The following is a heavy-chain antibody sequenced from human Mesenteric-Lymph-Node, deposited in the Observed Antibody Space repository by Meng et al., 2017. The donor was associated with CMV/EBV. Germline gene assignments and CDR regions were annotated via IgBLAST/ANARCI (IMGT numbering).Heavy chain of an antibody. V-gene: IGHV3-7*01. Sequence: GVLKISCATSGFTFSRYWMNWVRQAPGKGLEWVANIKEDGSEKYYVDSVKGRFTISRDNAKDSLYLQMNSLRAEDTAVYYCAREDSGWGQGTLVTVSS. J-gene: IGHJ4*02. CDR3: AREDSG. D-gene: IGHD6-19*01. CDR2: IKEDGSEK. CDR1: GFTFSRYW.